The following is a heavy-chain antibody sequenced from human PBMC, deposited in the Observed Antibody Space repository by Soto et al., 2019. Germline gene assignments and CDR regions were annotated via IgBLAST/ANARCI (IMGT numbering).Heavy chain of an antibody. CDR1: GFTFSSYG. J-gene: IGHJ6*02. Sequence: QVQLVESGGGVVQPGRSLRLSCAASGFTFSSYGMHWVRQAPGKGLEWVAVISYDGRNKYYADSVKGRFTISRDNSKNTLYLQMNSLRAEDTAVYYCAKDSSSSLYYYYGMDVWGQGTTVTVS. CDR3: AKDSSSSLYYYYGMDV. V-gene: IGHV3-30*18. D-gene: IGHD6-6*01. CDR2: ISYDGRNK.